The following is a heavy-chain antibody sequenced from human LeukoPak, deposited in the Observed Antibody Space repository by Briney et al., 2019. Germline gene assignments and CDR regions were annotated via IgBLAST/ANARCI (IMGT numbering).Heavy chain of an antibody. D-gene: IGHD6-13*01. CDR3: ARGRKYSSSSYYFDY. V-gene: IGHV1-2*02. CDR1: GYTFTGCY. J-gene: IGHJ4*02. CDR2: INPNSGGT. Sequence: ASVKVSCKASGYTFTGCYMHWVRQAPGQGLEWMGWINPNSGGTNYAQKFQGRVTMTRDTSISTAYMELSRLRSDDTAVYYCARGRKYSSSSYYFDYWGQGTLVTVSS.